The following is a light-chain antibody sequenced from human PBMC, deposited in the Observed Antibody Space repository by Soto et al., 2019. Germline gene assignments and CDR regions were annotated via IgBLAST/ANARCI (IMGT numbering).Light chain of an antibody. CDR1: QSVTANY. CDR3: LQYGVPLWT. J-gene: IGKJ1*01. V-gene: IGKV3-20*01. Sequence: EIALTQSPGTLSLSRGERATLSCRASQSVTANYLASYQQRPGQAPRLLIYAASIGATGVPDRFSGSGSGTDFTLTISRLEPEDFALYYCLQYGVPLWTFGQGTTVEIK. CDR2: AAS.